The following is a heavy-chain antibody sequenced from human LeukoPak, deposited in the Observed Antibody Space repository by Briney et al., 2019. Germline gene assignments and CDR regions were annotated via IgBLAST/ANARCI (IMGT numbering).Heavy chain of an antibody. V-gene: IGHV4-39*07. CDR1: SGSISSSSYY. Sequence: PSETLSLTCTVSSGSISSSSYYWGWIRQPPGKGLEWIGSIYYSGSTYYNPSLKSRVTISVDTSKNQFSLKLSSVTAADTAVYYCAGMVRGVIAWFDPWGQGTLVTVSS. J-gene: IGHJ5*02. CDR2: IYYSGST. D-gene: IGHD3-10*01. CDR3: AGMVRGVIAWFDP.